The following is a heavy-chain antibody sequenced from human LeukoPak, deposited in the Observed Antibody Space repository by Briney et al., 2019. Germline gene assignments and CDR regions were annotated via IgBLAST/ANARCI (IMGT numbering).Heavy chain of an antibody. V-gene: IGHV1-8*01. J-gene: IGHJ4*02. CDR2: MNPNSGNT. CDR1: GYTFTSYD. CDR3: ARGGPLWFGELPQVDY. Sequence: ASVKVSCKASGYTFTSYDINRVRQATGQGLEWMGWMNPNSGNTGYAQKFQGRVTMTRNTSISTAYMELSSLRSEDTAVYYCARGGPLWFGELPQVDYWGQGTLVTVSS. D-gene: IGHD3-10*01.